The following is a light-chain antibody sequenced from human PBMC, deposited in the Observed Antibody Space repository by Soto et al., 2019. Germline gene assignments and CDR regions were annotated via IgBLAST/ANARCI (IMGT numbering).Light chain of an antibody. CDR3: QQYSSYWT. CDR2: KAS. Sequence: DIQMTQSPSTLSGSVGDRVTITCRPSHTRSSWLSWYQQKPGKAPKLLIYKASTLKSGVPSRFSGSGSGTEFTLTISSLQPDDFATYYCQQYSSYWTFGQGTKVDIK. J-gene: IGKJ1*01. V-gene: IGKV1-5*03. CDR1: HTRSSW.